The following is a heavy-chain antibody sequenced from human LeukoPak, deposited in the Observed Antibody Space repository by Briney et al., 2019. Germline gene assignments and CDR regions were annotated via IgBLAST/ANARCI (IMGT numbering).Heavy chain of an antibody. J-gene: IGHJ4*02. CDR3: AKDRVHSRVVVTAMDY. D-gene: IGHD2-21*02. CDR1: GFTFSSYG. V-gene: IGHV3-33*06. Sequence: GGSLRLSCAASGFTFSSYGMHWVRQAPGKGLEWVAVIWYDGSNKYYADSVKGRFTISRDNSKNTLYLQMNSLRAEDTAVYYCAKDRVHSRVVVTAMDYWGQGTLVTVSS. CDR2: IWYDGSNK.